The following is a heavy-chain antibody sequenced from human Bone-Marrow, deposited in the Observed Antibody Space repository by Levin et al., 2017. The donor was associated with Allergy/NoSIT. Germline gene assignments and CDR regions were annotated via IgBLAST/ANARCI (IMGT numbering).Heavy chain of an antibody. J-gene: IGHJ5*02. CDR3: AGHSGGWYGRGWFDP. D-gene: IGHD6-19*01. CDR2: LYSDGRT. Sequence: LSLPCAASGFTVRSNYMSWVRQAPGKGLEWVSVLYSDGRTYYADSVKGRFTISRDNPKNSLYLQMNSLRDEDTAVYYCAGHSGGWYGRGWFDPWGQGTLVTVSS. V-gene: IGHV3-66*04. CDR1: GFTVRSNY.